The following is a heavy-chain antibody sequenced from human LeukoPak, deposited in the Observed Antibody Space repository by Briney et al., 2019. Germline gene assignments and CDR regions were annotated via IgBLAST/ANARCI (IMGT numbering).Heavy chain of an antibody. Sequence: ASVKVSCKASGYTFTGYYMHWVRQAPGQGLEWMGWISPNSGATNYAQKFQGRVTTTRDTSISTAYMELSRLRSDDTAVYYCARDGGYDYVWGSYRYTGTASDYWGQGTRVTVSS. V-gene: IGHV1-2*02. CDR3: ARDGGYDYVWGSYRYTGTASDY. CDR1: GYTFTGYY. J-gene: IGHJ4*02. D-gene: IGHD3-16*02. CDR2: ISPNSGAT.